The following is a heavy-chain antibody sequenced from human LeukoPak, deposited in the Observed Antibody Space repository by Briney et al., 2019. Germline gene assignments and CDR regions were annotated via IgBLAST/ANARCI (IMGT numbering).Heavy chain of an antibody. CDR3: ARLLRLGLSPYYYGMDV. D-gene: IGHD3-3*01. Sequence: GGSLRLSCAASGFTVSSNYMSWVRQAPGKGLEWVSVIYSGGSTYYADSVKGRFTISRDNSKNTLYLQMNSLRAEDTAVYYCARLLRLGLSPYYYGMDVWGQGTTVTVSS. V-gene: IGHV3-53*01. CDR2: IYSGGST. J-gene: IGHJ6*02. CDR1: GFTVSSNY.